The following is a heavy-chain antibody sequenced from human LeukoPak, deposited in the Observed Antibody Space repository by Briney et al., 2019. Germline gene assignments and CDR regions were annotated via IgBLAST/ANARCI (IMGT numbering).Heavy chain of an antibody. CDR3: AKDKATMIVGSFDY. D-gene: IGHD3-22*01. CDR2: ISWNSGSI. V-gene: IGHV3-9*01. CDR1: GFTFDDYA. Sequence: PGGSLRLSCAASGFTFDDYAMHWVRQAPGKGLEWVSGISWNSGSIGYADSVKGRFTISSDNAKNSLYLQMNSLRAEDTALYYCAKDKATMIVGSFDYWGQGTLVTVSS. J-gene: IGHJ4*02.